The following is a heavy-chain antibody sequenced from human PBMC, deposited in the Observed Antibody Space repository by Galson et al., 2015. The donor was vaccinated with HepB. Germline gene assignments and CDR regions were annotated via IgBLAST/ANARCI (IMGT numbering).Heavy chain of an antibody. V-gene: IGHV1-69*13. Sequence: SVKVSCKASGYTFSSYAISWVRQAPGQGLEWMGGIIPIFGTANYAQKFQGRVTITADESTSTAYMELSSLRSEDTAVYYCARDLAHYRENWFDPWGQGTLVTVSS. CDR2: IIPIFGTA. CDR3: ARDLAHYRENWFDP. CDR1: GYTFSSYA. J-gene: IGHJ5*02. D-gene: IGHD4-11*01.